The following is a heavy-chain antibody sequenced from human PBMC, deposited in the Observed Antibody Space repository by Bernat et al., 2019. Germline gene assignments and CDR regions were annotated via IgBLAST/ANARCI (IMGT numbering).Heavy chain of an antibody. CDR3: AKEHYSCSGTSCSFSDY. D-gene: IGHD2-2*01. Sequence: DVQLLESGGGLAQPGGPLRLSCVASGFTFSSYSMSWVRQVPGKGLEWVSIISGSGATIYYADFVKGRFTISRDNSKNTLYLQMNSLRAEDTAVYYCAKEHYSCSGTSCSFSDYWGQGTLVTVSS. CDR2: ISGSGATI. J-gene: IGHJ4*02. CDR1: GFTFSSYS. V-gene: IGHV3-23*01.